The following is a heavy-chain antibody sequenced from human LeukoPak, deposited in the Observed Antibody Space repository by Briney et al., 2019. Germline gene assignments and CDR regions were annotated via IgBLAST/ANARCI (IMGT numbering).Heavy chain of an antibody. CDR3: AREGPHSGSVLDY. J-gene: IGHJ4*02. CDR2: INPNSGGT. CDR1: GYTFTEYY. V-gene: IGHV1-2*06. Sequence: ASVKVSCKASGYTFTEYYIHWVRQAPGQGHEWMGRINPNSGGTNYAQKFQDRVTMTRDTSISTAYMELGRLRFDDTAVYYCAREGPHSGSVLDYWGQGTLVTVAS. D-gene: IGHD3-10*01.